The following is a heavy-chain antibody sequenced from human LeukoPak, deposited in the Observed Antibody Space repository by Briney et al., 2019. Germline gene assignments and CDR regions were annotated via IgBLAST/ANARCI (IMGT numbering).Heavy chain of an antibody. D-gene: IGHD6-13*01. J-gene: IGHJ4*02. V-gene: IGHV3-23*01. CDR2: ISGSGGST. Sequence: GGSLRLSCAASGFTFGSYAMSWVRQAPGKGLEWVSAISGSGGSTYYADSVKGRFTISRDNSKNTLYLQMNSLRAEDTAVYYCAKAGRDSSSWYGTFDYWGQGTLVTVSS. CDR1: GFTFGSYA. CDR3: AKAGRDSSSWYGTFDY.